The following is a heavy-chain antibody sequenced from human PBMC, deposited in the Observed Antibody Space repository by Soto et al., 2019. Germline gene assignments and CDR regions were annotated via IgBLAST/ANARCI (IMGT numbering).Heavy chain of an antibody. D-gene: IGHD2-15*01. Sequence: GGSLRLSCAASGFPFSSYAMSWVRQAPGKGLEWVSCISGSGGRTYYADSVKGRFTIARDNSKNTLYLQMNSLRAEDTAVYYCAKRMVVAAASPMDVWGKGTTVTVSS. CDR1: GFPFSSYA. J-gene: IGHJ6*03. CDR3: AKRMVVAAASPMDV. CDR2: ISGSGGRT. V-gene: IGHV3-23*01.